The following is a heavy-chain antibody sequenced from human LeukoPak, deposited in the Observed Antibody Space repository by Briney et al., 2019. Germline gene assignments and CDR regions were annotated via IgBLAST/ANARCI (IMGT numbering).Heavy chain of an antibody. Sequence: ASVKVSCKTSGYTFSGYYMNWVRQAPGQGLEWMGWINPNSGGTNSAQKFQGRVTMTRDTSISTAYMEVSRLRSDDTAVYYCARDRVIVGPSDAFDIWGQGTMVTVSS. CDR3: ARDRVIVGPSDAFDI. D-gene: IGHD3-22*01. CDR2: INPNSGGT. CDR1: GYTFSGYY. J-gene: IGHJ3*02. V-gene: IGHV1-2*02.